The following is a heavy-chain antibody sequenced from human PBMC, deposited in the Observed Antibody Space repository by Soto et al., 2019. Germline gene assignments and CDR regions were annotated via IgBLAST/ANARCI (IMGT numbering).Heavy chain of an antibody. V-gene: IGHV4-59*01. D-gene: IGHD5-18*01. J-gene: IGHJ6*04. Sequence: SETLSLTCTVSGGSISSYYWSWIRQPPGKGLEWIGYIYYSGSTNYNPSLKSRVTISVDTSKNQFSLKLSSVTAADTAVYYCARGLRLWFVDVWGKGTTVTVSS. CDR3: ARGLRLWFVDV. CDR2: IYYSGST. CDR1: GGSISSYY.